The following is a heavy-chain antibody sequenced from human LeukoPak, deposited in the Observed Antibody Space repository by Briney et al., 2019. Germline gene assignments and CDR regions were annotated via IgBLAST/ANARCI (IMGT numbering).Heavy chain of an antibody. J-gene: IGHJ6*02. CDR2: IYYSGST. CDR1: GGSISSYY. V-gene: IGHV4-59*01. CDR3: ARVPYYYGMDV. Sequence: SETLSLTCTVSGGSISSYYWSWIRQPPGKGLEWIGYIYYSGSTNYSPSLKSRVTISVDTSKNQFSLKLSSVTAADTAVYYCARVPYYYGMDVWGQGTTVTVSS.